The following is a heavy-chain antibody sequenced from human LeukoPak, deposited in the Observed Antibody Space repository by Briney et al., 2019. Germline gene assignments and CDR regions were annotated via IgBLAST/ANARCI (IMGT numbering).Heavy chain of an antibody. CDR2: IFTSGTG. Sequence: PSETLSLTCTVSGGSISDYYWTWIRQPPGKGLEWIGYIFTSGTGDYNPSLKSRVAISVDTSKNQFSLKLRSVTAADTAVYYCASASQFGTFDSWGQGTLVVVSS. J-gene: IGHJ4*02. CDR3: ASASQFGTFDS. V-gene: IGHV4-4*09. CDR1: GGSISDYY. D-gene: IGHD3-10*01.